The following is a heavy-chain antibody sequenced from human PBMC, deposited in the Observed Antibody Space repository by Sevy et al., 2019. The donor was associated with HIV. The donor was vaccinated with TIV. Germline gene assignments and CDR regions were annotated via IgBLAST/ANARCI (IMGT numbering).Heavy chain of an antibody. CDR1: GGSLSGYY. CDR2: IMPSGIT. D-gene: IGHD1-26*01. CDR3: ARGQWEHPF. V-gene: IGHV4-34*01. Sequence: SDSLSLTCAVYGGSLSGYYWSWIRQPPGKGLEWIGEIMPSGITNYNPSLKSRVSISIDTSKNQFSLKVNSVTAADTAIYYCARGQWEHPFWGQGTQVTVSS. J-gene: IGHJ4*02.